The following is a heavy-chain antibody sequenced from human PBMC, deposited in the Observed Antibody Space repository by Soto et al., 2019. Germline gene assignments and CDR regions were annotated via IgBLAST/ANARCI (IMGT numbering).Heavy chain of an antibody. CDR1: GGTFSTST. CDR2: TISILDVA. Sequence: QVQLVQSGAEVKKPGSSVKVSCKASGGTFSTSTFTWVRQAPGQGLEWMGRTISILDVADYAQDFQGRVKITADKSTSTAYMELTSLTSKDTAVYYCARDSPIGSTYSGYDAIDSWGQGTLVTVSS. V-gene: IGHV1-69*08. CDR3: ARDSPIGSTYSGYDAIDS. D-gene: IGHD5-12*01. J-gene: IGHJ4*02.